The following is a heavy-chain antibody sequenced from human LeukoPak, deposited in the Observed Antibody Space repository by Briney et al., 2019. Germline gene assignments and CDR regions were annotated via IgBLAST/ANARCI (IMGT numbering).Heavy chain of an antibody. CDR3: ARGYCSGGSCYCGELYYYYYMDV. V-gene: IGHV1-46*01. D-gene: IGHD2-15*01. Sequence: ASVKVSSKASRYTFTSYYMYCVRHALGQGLEWMGLIKPSSGSTNYAQKYQGRVTMTRDMSTSTVYMELSSLRSEDTAVYYCARGYCSGGSCYCGELYYYYYMDVWGKGTTVTVSS. J-gene: IGHJ6*03. CDR2: IKPSSGST. CDR1: RYTFTSYY.